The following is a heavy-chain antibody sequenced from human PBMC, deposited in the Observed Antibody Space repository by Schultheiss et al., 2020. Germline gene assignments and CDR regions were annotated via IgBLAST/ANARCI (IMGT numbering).Heavy chain of an antibody. CDR2: IYGGGST. CDR1: GFTFSSYA. J-gene: IGHJ6*02. CDR3: ARDGNSWGMDV. D-gene: IGHD4-23*01. V-gene: IGHV3-53*01. Sequence: GGSLRLSCVASGFTFSSYAMSWVRQAPGKGLEWVSIIYGGGSTYYADSVKGRFTISRDNSKNTLYLQMNSLKAEDTAVYYCARDGNSWGMDVWGQGTTVTVSS.